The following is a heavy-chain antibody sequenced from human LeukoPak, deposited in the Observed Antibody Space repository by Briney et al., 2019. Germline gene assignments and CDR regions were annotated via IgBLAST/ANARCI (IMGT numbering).Heavy chain of an antibody. CDR3: ARGYSSSSLGP. D-gene: IGHD6-6*01. Sequence: GGSLRLSCAASGFTFSSYWMSWVRQAPGKGLEWVANIKQDGSEKYYVDSVKGRFTISRDTAKNSLYLQMNSLRAEDTAVYYCARGYSSSSLGPWGQGTLVTVSS. CDR2: IKQDGSEK. J-gene: IGHJ5*02. V-gene: IGHV3-7*01. CDR1: GFTFSSYW.